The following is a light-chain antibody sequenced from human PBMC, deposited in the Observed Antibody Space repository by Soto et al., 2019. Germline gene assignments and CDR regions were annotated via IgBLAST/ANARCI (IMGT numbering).Light chain of an antibody. J-gene: IGKJ4*01. Sequence: DIVMTQSPLSLAVTPGEPASISCRSSQSLLYRDGRIFLDWYLQRPGHSPQLLIYLASIRASGVPGRFSGSGSGKNFTLKISRVEAEDVGIYYCMHALQTPTLRGGTRLDIK. V-gene: IGKV2-28*01. CDR2: LAS. CDR3: MHALQTPT. CDR1: QSLLYRDGRIF.